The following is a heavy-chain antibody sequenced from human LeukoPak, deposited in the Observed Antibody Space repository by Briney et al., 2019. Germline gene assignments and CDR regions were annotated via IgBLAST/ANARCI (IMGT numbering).Heavy chain of an antibody. V-gene: IGHV1-69*01. CDR1: GGTFSSYA. CDR3: ARDIVVVPAAITYYYYMDV. CDR2: IIPIFGTA. J-gene: IGHJ6*03. Sequence: GASVKVSCKASGGTFSSYAISWVRQAPGQGLEWMGGIIPIFGTANYAQKFQGRVTITADESTSTAYMELSSLRSEDTAVYYCARDIVVVPAAITYYYYMDVWGKGTTVTVSS. D-gene: IGHD2-2*02.